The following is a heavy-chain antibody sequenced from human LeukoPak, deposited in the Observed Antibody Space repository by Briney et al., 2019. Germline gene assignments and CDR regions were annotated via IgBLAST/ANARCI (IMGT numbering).Heavy chain of an antibody. D-gene: IGHD3-3*01. CDR3: ARGRRYDFWSGYYPYYYYYYMDV. CDR1: GYSISSGYY. CDR2: IYYSGST. V-gene: IGHV4-38-2*02. J-gene: IGHJ6*03. Sequence: PSETLSLTCTVSGYSISSGYYWGWIRQAPGKGLEWIGSIYYSGSTNYNPSLKSRVTIPVDTSKNQFSLKLSSVTAADTAVYYCARGRRYDFWSGYYPYYYYYYMDVWGKGTTVTVSS.